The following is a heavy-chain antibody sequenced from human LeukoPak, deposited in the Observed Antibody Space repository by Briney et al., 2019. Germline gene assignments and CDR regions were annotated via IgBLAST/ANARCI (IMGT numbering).Heavy chain of an antibody. CDR2: MSYDENEK. Sequence: PGGSLRLSCDASGFSFDSYGMHWVRQAPGKGLEWVAVMSYDENEKYYADSVKGRFTIARDNSKNTLFLQMNSLRPDDTAVYYCARAFYYYDSDYWGQGTLVTVSS. D-gene: IGHD3-22*01. V-gene: IGHV3-30*03. CDR3: ARAFYYYDSDY. CDR1: GFSFDSYG. J-gene: IGHJ4*02.